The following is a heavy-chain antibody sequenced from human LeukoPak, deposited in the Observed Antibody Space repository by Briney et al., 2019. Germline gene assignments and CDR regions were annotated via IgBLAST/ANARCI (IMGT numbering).Heavy chain of an antibody. V-gene: IGHV3-21*01. CDR2: ISSSSSYI. D-gene: IGHD3-10*01. CDR1: GFTFSSYS. CDR3: ASSMVRGVIIVNAFDI. J-gene: IGHJ3*02. Sequence: GGSLRLSCAASGFTFSSYSKNWVRQAPGKGLEWVSSISSSSSYIYYADSVKGRFTISRDNAKNSLYLQMNSLRAEDTAVYYCASSMVRGVIIVNAFDIWGQGTMVTVSS.